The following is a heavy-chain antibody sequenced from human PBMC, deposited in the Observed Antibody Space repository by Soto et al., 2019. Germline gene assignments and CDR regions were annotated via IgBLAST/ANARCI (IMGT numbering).Heavy chain of an antibody. V-gene: IGHV4-31*03. CDR3: ATVRWELHDAFDI. CDR2: IYHSGMT. D-gene: IGHD4-17*01. J-gene: IGHJ3*02. Sequence: QVQLQESGPGLVKPSQTLSLTCTVSGGSISTGGYYWSWIRQHPGRGLEWIGYIYHSGMTFSNPSLQSRVAISIDTSENRFCLKRSSVTAADTAGYHCATVRWELHDAFDIWGHGTMVSVSS. CDR1: GGSISTGGYY.